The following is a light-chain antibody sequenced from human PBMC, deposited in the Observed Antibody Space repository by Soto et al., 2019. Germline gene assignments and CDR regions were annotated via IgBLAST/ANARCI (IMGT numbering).Light chain of an antibody. V-gene: IGKV1-5*03. Sequence: DIQMTQSPSTLSASVGARVTITCRASQSISSWLAWYQQKPGSAPNLLIYKASILQSGVPSRFSGSGSGTEFQLTISSLQSDYFATYYCQLDNSYPSTLRQGTKVEI. CDR1: QSISSW. J-gene: IGKJ1*01. CDR3: QLDNSYPST. CDR2: KAS.